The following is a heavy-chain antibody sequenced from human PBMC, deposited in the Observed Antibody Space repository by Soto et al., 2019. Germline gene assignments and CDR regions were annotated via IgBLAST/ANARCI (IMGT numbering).Heavy chain of an antibody. CDR2: ISFDGIKT. CDR1: GFNFYSYA. CDR3: VRDKFILERGNWFDP. V-gene: IGHV3-30*09. J-gene: IGHJ5*02. D-gene: IGHD1-1*01. Sequence: HPGGSLRLSCAASGFNFYSYALHWVRQGPGKGLEWLASISFDGIKTYNSAAVKGRFVISRDNSKNTLSLQLNSLRPEDTAVYYCVRDKFILERGNWFDPWGQGTLVTVSS.